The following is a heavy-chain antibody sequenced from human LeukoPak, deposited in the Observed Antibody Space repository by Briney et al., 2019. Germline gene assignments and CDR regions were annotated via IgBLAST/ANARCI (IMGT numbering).Heavy chain of an antibody. Sequence: GGSLRLSCAASGFTFISYAMSWVRQAPGKGLEWVSAISGSGGSTYYADSVKGRFTISRDNSKNTLYLQMNSLRAEDTAVYYCAKYQLPSGYCSGGSCYPTDYWGQGTLVTVSS. J-gene: IGHJ4*02. CDR3: AKYQLPSGYCSGGSCYPTDY. CDR1: GFTFISYA. CDR2: ISGSGGST. D-gene: IGHD2-15*01. V-gene: IGHV3-23*01.